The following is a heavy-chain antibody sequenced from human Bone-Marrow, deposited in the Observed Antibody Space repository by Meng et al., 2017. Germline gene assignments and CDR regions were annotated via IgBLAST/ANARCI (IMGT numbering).Heavy chain of an antibody. J-gene: IGHJ3*02. CDR3: ASRFNYYGSGSYPDDAFDI. Sequence: SETLSLTCAVYGGSFSGYYWSWIRQPPGKGLEWIGEINHSGSTNYNPSLKSRVTISVDTSKNQFSLKLSSVTAADTAVYYCASRFNYYGSGSYPDDAFDIWGQGTMVTVSS. V-gene: IGHV4-34*01. CDR2: INHSGST. D-gene: IGHD3-10*01. CDR1: GGSFSGYY.